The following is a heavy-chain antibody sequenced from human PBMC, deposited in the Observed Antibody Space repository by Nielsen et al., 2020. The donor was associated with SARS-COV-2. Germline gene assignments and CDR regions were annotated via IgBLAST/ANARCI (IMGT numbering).Heavy chain of an antibody. CDR3: AREDSSSCHDS. Sequence: SETLSLTCTVSGGSISGSTFYWGWVRQPPGKGLEWIAAIYYTGSTYYTPSLKSRVTISVDTSKNQYSLKLSSVTAADTAAYYCAREDSSSCHDSWGQGTLVTVSS. J-gene: IGHJ4*02. CDR1: GGSISGSTFY. D-gene: IGHD2-2*01. CDR2: IYYTGST. V-gene: IGHV4-39*02.